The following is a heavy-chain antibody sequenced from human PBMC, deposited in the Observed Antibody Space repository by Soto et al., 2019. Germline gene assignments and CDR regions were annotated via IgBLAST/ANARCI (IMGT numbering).Heavy chain of an antibody. CDR3: ARARDFRYSIYGTDGMDV. J-gene: IGHJ6*02. D-gene: IGHD4-4*01. CDR2: IIHIFGTA. Sequence: QVQLVQSGAEVKKPGSSVKVSCKASGGTFSSYAISWVRQAPGQGLEWMGGIIHIFGTANYAHKFQGRVTITADDSTSTAYMELSRLRSEDTAVYYCARARDFRYSIYGTDGMDVWGQGTTVPVSS. V-gene: IGHV1-69*01. CDR1: GGTFSSYA.